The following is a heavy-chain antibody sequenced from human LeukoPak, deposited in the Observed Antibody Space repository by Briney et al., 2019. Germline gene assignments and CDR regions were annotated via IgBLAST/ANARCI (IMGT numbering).Heavy chain of an antibody. CDR3: AKGDTVTTKPRWFDP. V-gene: IGHV3-23*01. J-gene: IGHJ5*02. Sequence: GGSLRLSCAASGFTFSSYGMSWVRQAPGKGLEWVSAISGSGGSTYYADSVKGRFTISRDNSKNTLYLQMNSLRAEDTAVYYCAKGDTVTTKPRWFDPWGQGTLVTVSS. CDR1: GFTFSSYG. D-gene: IGHD4-17*01. CDR2: ISGSGGST.